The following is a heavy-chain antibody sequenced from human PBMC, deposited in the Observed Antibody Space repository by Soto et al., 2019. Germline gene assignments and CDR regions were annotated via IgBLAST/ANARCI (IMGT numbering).Heavy chain of an antibody. J-gene: IGHJ6*02. Sequence: SETLSLTCTVSGGSISSGDYYWSWIRQPPGKGLEWIGYIYYSGSTYYNPSLKSRVTISVDTSKNQFSLELSSVTAADTAVYYCARDNILGILYGGMDVWGQGTTVTVS. V-gene: IGHV4-30-4*01. CDR1: GGSISSGDYY. CDR3: ARDNILGILYGGMDV. D-gene: IGHD3-3*01. CDR2: IYYSGST.